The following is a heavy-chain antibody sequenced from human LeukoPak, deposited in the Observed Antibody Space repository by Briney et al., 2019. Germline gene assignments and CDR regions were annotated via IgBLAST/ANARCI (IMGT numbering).Heavy chain of an antibody. CDR1: GITFSSYA. J-gene: IGHJ4*02. D-gene: IGHD6-19*01. V-gene: IGHV3-23*01. Sequence: GGSRRLSCAAFGITFSSYAMGWGGQAPGKGLEWVSAISGSGGSTYYADSVKGRFTISRDNSKNTLYLQMNSLRAEDTAVYYCAKDAPVAVAPFDYWGQGTLVTVSS. CDR2: ISGSGGST. CDR3: AKDAPVAVAPFDY.